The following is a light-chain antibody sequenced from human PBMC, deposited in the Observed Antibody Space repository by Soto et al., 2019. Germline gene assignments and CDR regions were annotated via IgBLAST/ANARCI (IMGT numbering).Light chain of an antibody. CDR2: KAS. V-gene: IGKV1-5*03. CDR3: QQYSIYPRT. Sequence: DIQMTQSPSTLPASVGDRVTITCRASQSISIWLAWYQQKPGKAPKLLIYKASSLESGVPSRFSGSGSGTEVTLTISSLQPDDFATYYCQQYSIYPRTFGQGTKVEIK. CDR1: QSISIW. J-gene: IGKJ1*01.